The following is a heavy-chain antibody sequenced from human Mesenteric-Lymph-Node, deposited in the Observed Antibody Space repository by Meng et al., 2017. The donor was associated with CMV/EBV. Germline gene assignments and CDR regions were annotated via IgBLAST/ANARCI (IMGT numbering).Heavy chain of an antibody. CDR2: IYSGGRT. CDR1: GFTFSSYA. Sequence: GESLKISCAASGFTFSSYAMSWVRQAPGKGLEWVSVIYSGGRTSYADSVKGRFTISRDNSKNTLYLQMNSLRAEDTAVYYCAKDGTWIQLWFDYWGQGTLVTVSS. D-gene: IGHD5-18*01. V-gene: IGHV3-23*03. J-gene: IGHJ4*02. CDR3: AKDGTWIQLWFDY.